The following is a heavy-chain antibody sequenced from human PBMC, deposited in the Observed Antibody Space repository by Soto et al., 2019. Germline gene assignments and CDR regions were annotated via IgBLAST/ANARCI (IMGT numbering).Heavy chain of an antibody. D-gene: IGHD1-1*01. V-gene: IGHV3-74*01. CDR1: GFIFRNYW. CDR3: KRGGLEPFDY. Sequence: GGSLRLSCAGSGFIFRNYWMHWVRQAPGKGLMWVSRINDYGDRINYADSVEGRFTISRDDAKSEVYLHMNNLRADETAVYYCKRGGLEPFDYWGQGALVTVSS. CDR2: INDYGDRI. J-gene: IGHJ4*02.